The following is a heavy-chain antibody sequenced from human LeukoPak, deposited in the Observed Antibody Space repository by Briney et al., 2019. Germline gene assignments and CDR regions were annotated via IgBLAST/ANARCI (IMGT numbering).Heavy chain of an antibody. CDR1: GGSISSGDYY. V-gene: IGHV4-30-4*08. D-gene: IGHD3-10*01. J-gene: IGHJ3*02. CDR2: IYYSGST. Sequence: SETLSLTCTVSGGSISSGDYYWSWIRQPPGKGLEWIGYIYYSGSTYYNPSLKSRVTISEDTSKNQFSLKLSSVTAADTAVYYCARDLRRITMARGVIPNPFAFDIWGQGTMVTVSS. CDR3: ARDLRRITMARGVIPNPFAFDI.